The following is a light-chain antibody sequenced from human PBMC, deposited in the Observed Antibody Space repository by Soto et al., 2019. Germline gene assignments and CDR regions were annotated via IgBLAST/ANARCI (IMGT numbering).Light chain of an antibody. CDR2: AAS. Sequence: DIQMTQSPSSLSASVGDSVTITCRASQTISNYLNWYQQKPGKAPRLLIYAASTLQSGVPSRFSGSGSGTQFTLTISRLKPDDFATYYCQQYNSYSQAFGQGTKVDIK. V-gene: IGKV1-39*01. CDR3: QQYNSYSQA. J-gene: IGKJ1*01. CDR1: QTISNY.